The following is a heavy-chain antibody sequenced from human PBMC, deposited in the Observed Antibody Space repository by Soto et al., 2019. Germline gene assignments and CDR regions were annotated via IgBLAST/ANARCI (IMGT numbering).Heavy chain of an antibody. Sequence: PSETLSLSCTVSGGSISSSSYYWGWIRQPPGKGLEWIGSIYYSGSAYYNPSLKSRVTISVDTSKNQFSLKLSSVTAADTAVYYCVRQTRIAARPGGFDYWGQGTLVTVSS. CDR3: VRQTRIAARPGGFDY. D-gene: IGHD6-6*01. J-gene: IGHJ4*02. CDR1: GGSISSSSYY. CDR2: IYYSGSA. V-gene: IGHV4-39*01.